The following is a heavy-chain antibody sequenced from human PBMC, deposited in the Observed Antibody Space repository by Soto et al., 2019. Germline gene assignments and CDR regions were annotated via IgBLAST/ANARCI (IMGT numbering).Heavy chain of an antibody. V-gene: IGHV1-18*01. CDR1: GYTFTIYG. CDR2: INAYNGNT. Sequence: QVQLVQSGAEVKKPGASVKVSCKASGYTFTIYGISWVRQAPGQGLEWMGWINAYNGNTNYAQKLQGRVTMTTATSTSTAYMELRRLRADDTAVYYCARVLPTFDPWGQGTLVTVSS. CDR3: ARVLPTFDP. J-gene: IGHJ5*02.